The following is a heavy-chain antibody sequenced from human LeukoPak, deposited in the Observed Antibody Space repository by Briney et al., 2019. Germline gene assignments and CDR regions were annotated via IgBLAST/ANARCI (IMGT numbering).Heavy chain of an antibody. CDR2: IDPHSGDT. V-gene: IGHV1-2*02. J-gene: IGHJ4*02. CDR1: GYTFTGHY. CDR3: AREVASGYCIDGVCPPFGY. Sequence: ASVTVSCKASGYTFTGHYLHWVRQAPGQGLEWMGWIDPHSGDTNYAQKFQGRVPMTRDTSITTAYMEPSRLTSDDTAVYYCAREVASGYCIDGVCPPFGYWGQGTLVTVSS. D-gene: IGHD2-8*01.